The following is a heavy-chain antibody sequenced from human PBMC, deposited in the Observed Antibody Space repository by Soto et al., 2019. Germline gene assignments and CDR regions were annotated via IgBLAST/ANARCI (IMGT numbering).Heavy chain of an antibody. CDR3: ARGIADYYDSSGYYLGAFDI. Sequence: QVQLVQSGAEVKKPGSSVKVSCKASGGTFSSYAISWVRQAPGQGLEWMGGSIPIFGTANYAQKFQGRVTITADESTSTAYMELSSLRSEDTAVYYCARGIADYYDSSGYYLGAFDIWGQGTMVTVSS. V-gene: IGHV1-69*01. CDR1: GGTFSSYA. J-gene: IGHJ3*02. CDR2: SIPIFGTA. D-gene: IGHD3-22*01.